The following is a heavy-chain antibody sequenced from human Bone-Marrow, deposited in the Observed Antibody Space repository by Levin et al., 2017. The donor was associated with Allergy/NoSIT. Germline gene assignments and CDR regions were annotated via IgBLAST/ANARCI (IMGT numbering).Heavy chain of an antibody. V-gene: IGHV3-21*06. J-gene: IGHJ6*02. CDR3: ASWAMFYYDGSDFDYFYYGMDV. Sequence: PGGSLRLSCAASGLSFSNYDMNWVRQAPGKGLEWVSSISSGSSHIDYADSVKGRFTISRDNAKNSLYLQMKSLRLEDTAGYFCASWAMFYYDGSDFDYFYYGMDVWGQGTTVTVSS. D-gene: IGHD3-16*01. CDR1: GLSFSNYD. CDR2: ISSGSSHI.